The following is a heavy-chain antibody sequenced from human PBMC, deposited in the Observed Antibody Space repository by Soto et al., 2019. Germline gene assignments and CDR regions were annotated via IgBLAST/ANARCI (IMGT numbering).Heavy chain of an antibody. Sequence: QLQLQESGSGLVKPSQTLSLTCAVSGGSISSGDYSWSWIRQPPGKGLEWIGYIYHSGSTYYNPSLKSRVTISVDRSTTQFSLQLSSVTAADTAVYYCARAHYYYGMDVWGQGTTVTVSS. CDR2: IYHSGST. CDR3: ARAHYYYGMDV. V-gene: IGHV4-30-2*01. CDR1: GGSISSGDYS. J-gene: IGHJ6*02.